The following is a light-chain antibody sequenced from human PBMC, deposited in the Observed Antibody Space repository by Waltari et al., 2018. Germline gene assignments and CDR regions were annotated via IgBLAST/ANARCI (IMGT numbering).Light chain of an antibody. CDR1: QSISSW. Sequence: DIQMTQSPSTLSASVGDRVTITCRASQSISSWLAWYQQKPGKAPKVLIHKASSLASGVPSRFSGSGSGTEFTLTISSLQPDDFATYYCQQYSSYSALTFGGGTKVVIK. CDR3: QQYSSYSALT. CDR2: KAS. J-gene: IGKJ4*01. V-gene: IGKV1-5*03.